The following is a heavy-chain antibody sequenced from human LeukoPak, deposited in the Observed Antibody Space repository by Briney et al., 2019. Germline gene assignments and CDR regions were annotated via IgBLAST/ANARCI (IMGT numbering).Heavy chain of an antibody. CDR1: GLTLSSYW. Sequence: PGGSLRLSCADSGLTLSSYWVHWVRQAPGKGLVWVSRINSDGSSTSYADSVKGRFTISRDNAKNTLYLQMNSLRAEDTAVYYCARAYYGSGRKPMDVWGKGTTVTVSS. J-gene: IGHJ6*03. D-gene: IGHD3-10*01. CDR3: ARAYYGSGRKPMDV. CDR2: INSDGSST. V-gene: IGHV3-74*01.